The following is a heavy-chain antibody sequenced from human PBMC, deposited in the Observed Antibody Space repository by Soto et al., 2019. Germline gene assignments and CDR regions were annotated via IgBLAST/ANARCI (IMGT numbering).Heavy chain of an antibody. J-gene: IGHJ6*02. CDR1: GFTFDDYT. CDR3: AKDIEVKQQLDRTYGMDV. D-gene: IGHD6-13*01. V-gene: IGHV3-43*01. CDR2: ISWDGGST. Sequence: GGSLRLSCAASGFTFDDYTMHWVRQAPGKGLEWVSLISWDGGSTYYADSVKGRFTISRDNSKNSLYLQMNSLRTEDTALYYCAKDIEVKQQLDRTYGMDVWGQGTTVTVSS.